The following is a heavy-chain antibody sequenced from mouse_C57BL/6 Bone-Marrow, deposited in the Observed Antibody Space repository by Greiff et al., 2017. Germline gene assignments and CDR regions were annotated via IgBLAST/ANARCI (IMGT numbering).Heavy chain of an antibody. Sequence: EVNVVESGAELVRPGASVKLSCTASGFNIKDDYMHWVKQRPEQGLEWIGWIDPENGDTEYASKFQGKATITADTSSNTAYLQLSSLTSEDTAVYYCTTHYSNFYAMDYWGQGTSVTVSS. V-gene: IGHV14-4*01. CDR1: GFNIKDDY. CDR3: TTHYSNFYAMDY. D-gene: IGHD2-5*01. CDR2: IDPENGDT. J-gene: IGHJ4*01.